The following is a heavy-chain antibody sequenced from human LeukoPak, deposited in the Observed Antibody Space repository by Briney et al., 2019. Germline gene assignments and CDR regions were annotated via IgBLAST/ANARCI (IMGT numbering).Heavy chain of an antibody. Sequence: GSLRLSCAASGFTFSSYSMNWVRQAPGKGLEWVSSTSSSSSYIYYADSVKGRFTISRDNAKNSLYLQMNSLRAEDTAVYYYANLPAGERLIDYWGQGTLVTVSS. D-gene: IGHD1-14*01. CDR3: ANLPAGERLIDY. CDR1: GFTFSSYS. V-gene: IGHV3-21*01. CDR2: TSSSSSYI. J-gene: IGHJ4*02.